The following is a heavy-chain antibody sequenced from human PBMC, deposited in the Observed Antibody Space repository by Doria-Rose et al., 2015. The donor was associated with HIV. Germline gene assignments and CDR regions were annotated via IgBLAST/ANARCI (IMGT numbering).Heavy chain of an antibody. Sequence: MINYAIHWVRQAPGHSLEWMGWINVGNGDTKYPQRFQGRVTITRDTSASTANMDLRSLKSEDTAVYYCTRGPCSGGTCNSNWFDPWGQGTLVTVSS. J-gene: IGHJ5*02. CDR1: MINYA. CDR2: INVGNGDT. V-gene: IGHV1-3*01. CDR3: TRGPCSGGTCNSNWFDP. D-gene: IGHD2-15*01.